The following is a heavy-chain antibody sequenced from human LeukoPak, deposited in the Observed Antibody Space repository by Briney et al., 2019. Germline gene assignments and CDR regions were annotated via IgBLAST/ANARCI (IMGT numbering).Heavy chain of an antibody. CDR2: ISGSGGST. J-gene: IGHJ4*02. D-gene: IGHD3-10*01. CDR1: GFTFSSYA. V-gene: IGHV3-23*01. Sequence: PGGSLRLSCAASGFTFSSYAMSWVRQAPGKGLEWVSAISGSGGSTYYADSVKGRFTISRDNSKNTLYLQMNSLRAEDTAVYYCAKDPGPLYYYGSGSGDYFDYWGQGTLVTVSS. CDR3: AKDPGPLYYYGSGSGDYFDY.